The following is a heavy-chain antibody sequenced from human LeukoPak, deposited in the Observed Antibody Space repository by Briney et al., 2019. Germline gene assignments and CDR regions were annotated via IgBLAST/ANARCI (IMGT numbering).Heavy chain of an antibody. CDR2: INPNSGGT. V-gene: IGHV1-2*02. J-gene: IGHJ6*02. CDR3: ARELVVPAAIHYYYGMDV. D-gene: IGHD2-2*01. CDR1: GYTFTGYY. Sequence: ASVKVSCRASGYTFTGYYMHWVRQAPGQGLEWRGWINPNSGGTNYAQKFQGRVTMTRDTSISTAYMELSRLRSDDTAVYYCARELVVPAAIHYYYGMDVWGQGTTVTVSS.